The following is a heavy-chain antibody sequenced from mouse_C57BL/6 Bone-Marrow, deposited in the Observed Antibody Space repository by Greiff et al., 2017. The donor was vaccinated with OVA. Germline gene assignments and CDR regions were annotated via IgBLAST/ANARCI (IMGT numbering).Heavy chain of an antibody. Sequence: QVHVKQSGAELVKPGASVKLSCKASGYVFSNYWMNWVKQRPGQGLEWIGQIYPGDGDTNYNGKFKGKATLTADKSSSTAYMQLSSLTSEDSAVYFCARGAYWGQGTLVTVSA. CDR3: ARGAY. CDR1: GYVFSNYW. V-gene: IGHV1-80*01. CDR2: IYPGDGDT. J-gene: IGHJ3*01.